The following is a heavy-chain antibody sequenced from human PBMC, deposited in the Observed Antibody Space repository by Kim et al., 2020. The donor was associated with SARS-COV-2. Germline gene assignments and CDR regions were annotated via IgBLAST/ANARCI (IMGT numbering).Heavy chain of an antibody. CDR3: ARGDSSGPHPPDY. D-gene: IGHD3-22*01. Sequence: SETLSLTCTVSGGSISSYYWSWIRQPPGKGLEWIGYIYYSGSTNYNPSLKSRVTISVDTSKNQFSLKLSSVTAADTAVYYCARGDSSGPHPPDYWGQGTLVTVSS. CDR1: GGSISSYY. V-gene: IGHV4-59*01. CDR2: IYYSGST. J-gene: IGHJ4*02.